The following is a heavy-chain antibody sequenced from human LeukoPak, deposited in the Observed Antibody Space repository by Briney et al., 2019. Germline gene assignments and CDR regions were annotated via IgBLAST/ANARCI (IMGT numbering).Heavy chain of an antibody. J-gene: IGHJ5*01. D-gene: IGHD2-15*01. CDR1: GYTFTGYY. CDR2: INPNSGVT. CDR3: ARQADNNWFDS. Sequence: GASVKVSCKASGYTFTGYYMHWVRQAPGQGLEWVGWINPNSGVTKYAQTFKGRVTMTRDTSISTAHLEVNRLNSDDSAVVYCARQADNNWFDSWGQGTLVTVSS. V-gene: IGHV1-2*02.